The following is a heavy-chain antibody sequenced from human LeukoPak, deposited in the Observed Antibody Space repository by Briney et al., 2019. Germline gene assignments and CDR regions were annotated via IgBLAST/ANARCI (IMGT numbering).Heavy chain of an antibody. Sequence: GGSLRLSCAASGFTFSSYSMNWVRQAPGKGLEWVSSISSSSSYIYYADSVKGRFTISRDNSKHTLDLQMDSLRVEDTAIYFCAKMTGLKVPNLDVWGQGTTVTVSS. CDR1: GFTFSSYS. D-gene: IGHD3-9*01. CDR2: ISSSSSYI. J-gene: IGHJ6*02. V-gene: IGHV3-21*04. CDR3: AKMTGLKVPNLDV.